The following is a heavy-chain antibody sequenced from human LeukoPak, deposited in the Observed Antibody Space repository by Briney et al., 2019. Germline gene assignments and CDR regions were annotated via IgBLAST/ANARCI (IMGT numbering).Heavy chain of an antibody. CDR2: LNSDGSIT. CDR1: GFSFRTNW. J-gene: IGHJ4*02. Sequence: GGSLRLSCTASGFSFRTNWMHWVRQGPGKGLVWVSRLNSDGSITTYAESVKGRFTISRDNAKITVYLQMNSLRDEDTAVYYCVKGLGGDYDYWGQGTLVTVS. V-gene: IGHV3-74*01. D-gene: IGHD3-16*01. CDR3: VKGLGGDYDY.